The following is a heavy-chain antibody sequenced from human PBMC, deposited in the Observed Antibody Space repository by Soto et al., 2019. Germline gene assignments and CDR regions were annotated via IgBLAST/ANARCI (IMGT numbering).Heavy chain of an antibody. CDR1: GGSISSYY. D-gene: IGHD3-22*01. Sequence: SETLSLTCTVSGGSISSYYWSWIRQPPGKGLEWIGYIYYSGSTNYNPSLKSRVTISVDTSKNQFSLKLSSVTAADTAVYYCARFYYDSSGYYYYYYGMDVWGQGTTVTVSS. V-gene: IGHV4-59*01. J-gene: IGHJ6*02. CDR2: IYYSGST. CDR3: ARFYYDSSGYYYYYYGMDV.